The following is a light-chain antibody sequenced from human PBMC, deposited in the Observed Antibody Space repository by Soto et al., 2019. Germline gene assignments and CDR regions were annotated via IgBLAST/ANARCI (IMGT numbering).Light chain of an antibody. CDR2: DAS. CDR3: QQYNTYSSLT. V-gene: IGKV1-5*01. Sequence: DIQMTQSPSTLSASVGDRATITCRASQSISSWLAWYQQKLGRAPRLLIYDASSLESGVPSRFSGSGYGTEFTLTISSLQPDDFATYYCQQYNTYSSLTFGGGTKVEIK. CDR1: QSISSW. J-gene: IGKJ4*01.